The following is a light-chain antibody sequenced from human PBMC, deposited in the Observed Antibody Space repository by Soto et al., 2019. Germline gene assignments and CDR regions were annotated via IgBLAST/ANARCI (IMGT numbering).Light chain of an antibody. V-gene: IGKV3-15*01. CDR2: GAS. J-gene: IGKJ4*01. Sequence: EIVMTQSPVTVSVSLGETATLSCRASQTVTNSYVAWYQQKPDQAPRLLISGASTRAARIPVRFRGSGSGTEFTLTISSLQSEDFAVYYCQQYSDWPLTFGGGTKLEIK. CDR3: QQYSDWPLT. CDR1: QTVTNS.